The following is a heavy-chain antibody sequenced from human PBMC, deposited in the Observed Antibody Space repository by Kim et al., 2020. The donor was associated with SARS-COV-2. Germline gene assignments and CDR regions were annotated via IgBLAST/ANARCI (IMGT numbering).Heavy chain of an antibody. V-gene: IGHV4-59*01. D-gene: IGHD6-6*01. CDR1: GGSISSYY. CDR3: ARVTFEYSSSTGWFDP. CDR2: IYYSGST. Sequence: SETLSLTCTVSGGSISSYYWSWIRQPPGKGLEWIGYIYYSGSTNYNPSRKSRVTISVDTSKNQFSLKLSSVTAADTAVYYCARVTFEYSSSTGWFDPWGRGTQVTVSS. J-gene: IGHJ5*02.